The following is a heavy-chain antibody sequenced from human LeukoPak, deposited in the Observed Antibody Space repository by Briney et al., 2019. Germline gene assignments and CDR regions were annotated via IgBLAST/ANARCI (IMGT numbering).Heavy chain of an antibody. V-gene: IGHV4-61*08. J-gene: IGHJ6*02. CDR3: ARDRSPEGYYDSSHWDYYHGMDV. D-gene: IGHD3-22*01. Sequence: KASETLSLTCTVSGGSISSSAYYWSWIRQPPGKGLEWIGYIYYSGSTNYNPSLKSRVTISVDTSKNQFSLNLSSVTAADTAMYYCARDRSPEGYYDSSHWDYYHGMDVWGQGTTVTVSS. CDR1: GGSISSSAYY. CDR2: IYYSGST.